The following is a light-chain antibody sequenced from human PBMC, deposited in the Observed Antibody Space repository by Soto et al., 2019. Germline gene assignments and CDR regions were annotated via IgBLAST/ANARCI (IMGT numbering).Light chain of an antibody. CDR1: QSVSSY. V-gene: IGKV3-20*01. CDR3: QQYDRSSWT. J-gene: IGKJ1*01. Sequence: VLTQSPATLSLSPGERATLSCRASQSVSSYLAWYQQKPGQAPRLLIYGASIRATGIPDRFSGSGSGTDFTLTISRLEPEDFAVYYCQQYDRSSWTFGQGTKVDIK. CDR2: GAS.